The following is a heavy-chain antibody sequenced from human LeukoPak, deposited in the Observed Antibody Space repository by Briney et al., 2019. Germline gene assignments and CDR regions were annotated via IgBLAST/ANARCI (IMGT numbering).Heavy chain of an antibody. CDR2: IYYSGGT. CDR3: ARVGISGYSSSWYDY. CDR1: GYSISSTNW. D-gene: IGHD6-13*01. J-gene: IGHJ4*02. Sequence: SDTLSLTCAVSGYSISSTNWWGWIRQPPGKGLEWIGYIYYSGGTNYNPSLKSRVTISVDTSKNQFSLKLSSVTAADTAVYYCARVGISGYSSSWYDYWGQGTLVTVSS. V-gene: IGHV4-28*03.